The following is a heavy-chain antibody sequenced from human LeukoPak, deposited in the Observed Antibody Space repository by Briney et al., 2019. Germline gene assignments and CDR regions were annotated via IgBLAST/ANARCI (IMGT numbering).Heavy chain of an antibody. V-gene: IGHV3-30*04. CDR2: ISYDGSNK. Sequence: GGSLRLSCAASGFTFSSYAMHWVRQAPGKGLEWVAVISYDGSNKYYADSVKGRFTISRDNSKNTLYLQMNSLRAEDTTVYYCAREATGGYYFDYWGQGTLVTVSS. D-gene: IGHD3-16*01. J-gene: IGHJ4*02. CDR1: GFTFSSYA. CDR3: AREATGGYYFDY.